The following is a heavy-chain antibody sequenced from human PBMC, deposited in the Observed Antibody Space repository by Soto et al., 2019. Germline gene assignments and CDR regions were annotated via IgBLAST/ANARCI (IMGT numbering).Heavy chain of an antibody. D-gene: IGHD4-17*01. CDR2: ILPFFGRA. CDR3: ARGHDYGGNSVALDV. CDR1: GGTFRTES. Sequence: QVHLVQSGAEVKKPGSSVKVSCKYSGGTFRTESINWVRQAPGQGPEWMGGILPFFGRADYARRFQGRGTIITDGTTTTADLEVRSLTSHDTAVYFCARGHDYGGNSVALDVWGLGTMVTVSS. V-gene: IGHV1-69*05. J-gene: IGHJ3*01.